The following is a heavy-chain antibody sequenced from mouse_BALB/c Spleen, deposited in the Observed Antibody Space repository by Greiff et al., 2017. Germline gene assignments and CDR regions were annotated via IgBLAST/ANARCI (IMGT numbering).Heavy chain of an antibody. D-gene: IGHD4-1*01. CDR3: NSGGGAWFAY. J-gene: IGHJ3*01. CDR1: GFNIKDYY. CDR2: IDPENGDT. Sequence: EVQLQQSGAELVRSGASVKLSCTASGFNIKDYYMHWVKQRPEQGLEWIGWIDPENGDTEYAPKFQGKATMTADTSSNTAYLQLSSLTSEDTAVYYCNSGGGAWFAYWGQGTLVTVSA. V-gene: IGHV14-4*02.